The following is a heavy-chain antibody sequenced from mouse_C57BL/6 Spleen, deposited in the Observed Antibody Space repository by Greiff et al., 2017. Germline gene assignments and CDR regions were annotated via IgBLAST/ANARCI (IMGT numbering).Heavy chain of an antibody. D-gene: IGHD1-1*01. J-gene: IGHJ3*01. CDR2: TDPEYGDA. CDR1: GFNLNASY. Sequence: EVKLQQSGAELVKSGASVKLSCTSSGFNLNASYMHLVKQRTEPGLERIGRTDPEYGDAKYAPTFLGKPTITADTSSNTAYLQLSSLTSEDAAVYYCARSDYGSSYVEFAYWGQGTLVTVSA. CDR3: ARSDYGSSYVEFAY. V-gene: IGHV14-2*01.